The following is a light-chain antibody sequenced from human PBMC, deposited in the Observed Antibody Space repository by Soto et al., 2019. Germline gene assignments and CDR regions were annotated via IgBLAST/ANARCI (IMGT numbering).Light chain of an antibody. V-gene: IGKV1-5*01. J-gene: IGKJ4*01. CDR2: DAS. CDR3: QQYNSYLT. Sequence: DIQMTQSPSTLSASPGDRATITCRASQSISSWLAWYQQKPGKAPKLLIYDASSLESGVPSRFSGSGSGTEFTLTISSLQPDDFATYYCQQYNSYLTFGGGTKVEIK. CDR1: QSISSW.